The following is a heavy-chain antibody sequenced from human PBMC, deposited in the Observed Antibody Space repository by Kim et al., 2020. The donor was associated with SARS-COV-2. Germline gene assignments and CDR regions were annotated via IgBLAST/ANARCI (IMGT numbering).Heavy chain of an antibody. CDR1: GFTFSSYA. V-gene: IGHV3-23*01. Sequence: GGSLRLSCAASGFTFSSYAMSWVRQAPGKGLEWVSAISGSGGSTYYADSVKGRFTISRDNSKNTLYLQMNSLRAEDTAVYYCAKGRKAGLWFGDSYYFDYWGQGTLVTVSS. J-gene: IGHJ4*02. D-gene: IGHD3-10*01. CDR3: AKGRKAGLWFGDSYYFDY. CDR2: ISGSGGST.